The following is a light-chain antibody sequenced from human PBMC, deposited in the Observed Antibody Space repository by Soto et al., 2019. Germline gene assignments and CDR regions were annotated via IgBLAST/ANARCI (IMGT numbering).Light chain of an antibody. CDR1: SSNIGSNT. J-gene: IGLJ1*01. CDR2: NNN. CDR3: AAWDDSLNGLV. Sequence: QAVVTQPPSASGTPGQRVTISCSGSSSNIGSNTVNWYQQLPGTAPKLLIYNNNQRPSGVPDRFSGSKSGTSASLAISGLQSEDEGDYYCAAWDDSLNGLVFGTGTKLTVL. V-gene: IGLV1-44*01.